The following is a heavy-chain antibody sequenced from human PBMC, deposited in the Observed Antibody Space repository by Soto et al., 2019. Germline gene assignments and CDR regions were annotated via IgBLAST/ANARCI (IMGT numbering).Heavy chain of an antibody. V-gene: IGHV5-10-1*01. J-gene: IGHJ5*02. D-gene: IGHD3-10*01. CDR3: AKRNASGQRGTWFDP. CDR1: GYSFTSYW. CDR2: IDPSDSYT. Sequence: VESLKISCKGSGYSFTSYWISWVRQMPGKGLEWMGRIDPSDSYTNYSPSFQGHVTISADKSISTAYLQWSSLRAEDTAVYYCAKRNASGQRGTWFDPWGQGTLVTVSS.